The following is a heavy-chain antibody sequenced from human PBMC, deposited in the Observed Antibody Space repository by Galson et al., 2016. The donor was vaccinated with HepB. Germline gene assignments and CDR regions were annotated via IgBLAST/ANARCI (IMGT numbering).Heavy chain of an antibody. CDR3: ARSGGRDWYFDL. D-gene: IGHD2-15*01. CDR2: IYHSGST. Sequence: QSPGKGLEWIGYIYHSGSTKYNSSLKSRVTISVDTSKNQFSLNLNSVTAAETAVYYCARSGGRDWYFDLWGRGTLVTVYS. V-gene: IGHV4-59*08. J-gene: IGHJ2*01.